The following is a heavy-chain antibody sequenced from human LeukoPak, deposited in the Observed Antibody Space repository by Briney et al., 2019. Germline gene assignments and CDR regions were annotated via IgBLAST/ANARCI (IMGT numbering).Heavy chain of an antibody. Sequence: GGSLRLSCVASGFTFSNAWMTWVRQAPGKGLEWVASIKEDGSEKYYVDSVEGRFTISRDNAKKSLYLQMNSLRAEDTAVYYCVRSYDRWGQGTLVTVSS. J-gene: IGHJ4*02. V-gene: IGHV3-7*01. CDR1: GFTFSNAW. CDR3: VRSYDR. CDR2: IKEDGSEK. D-gene: IGHD3-16*01.